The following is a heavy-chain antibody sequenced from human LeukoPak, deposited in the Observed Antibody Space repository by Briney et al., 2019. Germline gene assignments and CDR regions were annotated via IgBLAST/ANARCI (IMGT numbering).Heavy chain of an antibody. CDR2: INVGNGNT. D-gene: IGHD3-22*01. J-gene: IGHJ4*02. Sequence: ASVKVSCKASGYTFTSYAMHWVRQAPGQRLEWMGWINVGNGNTKYSQKFQGRVTITRDTSASTAYMELSSLRSEDTAVYYCARDGGYYDSSGYPSGLDYWGQGTLVTVSS. CDR3: ARDGGYYDSSGYPSGLDY. CDR1: GYTFTSYA. V-gene: IGHV1-3*01.